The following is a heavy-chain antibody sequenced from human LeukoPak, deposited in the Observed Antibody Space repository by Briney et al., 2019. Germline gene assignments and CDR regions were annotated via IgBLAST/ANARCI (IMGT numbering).Heavy chain of an antibody. Sequence: SETLSLTCSVSGGSINTLSYYWGWVRQPPGKGLEWIGRIYYNGNADHNPSLKSRVTLIVDTSKNQFSLKVTSLTSADTAVYYCAAYPPGVYRPVDYWGQGTLVTVSS. CDR2: IYYNGNA. CDR1: GGSINTLSYY. J-gene: IGHJ4*02. CDR3: AAYPPGVYRPVDY. V-gene: IGHV4-39*01. D-gene: IGHD3-10*01.